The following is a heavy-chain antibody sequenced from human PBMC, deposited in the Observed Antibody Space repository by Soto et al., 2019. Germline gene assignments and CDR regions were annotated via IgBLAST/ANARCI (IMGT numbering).Heavy chain of an antibody. Sequence: EVQLVESGGGLVQPGESLRLSCAASGFTFSSYWMHWIRQAPGKGLVWVSRVSSDGSSTVYANSVKGRLTISRDNAKNPLYLQMNSLPDEDTDVYYCERGLPNASSFDSWGQGNQVTVSP. J-gene: IGHJ4*02. V-gene: IGHV3-74*01. CDR3: ERGLPNASSFDS. D-gene: IGHD2-2*01. CDR1: GFTFSSYW. CDR2: VSSDGSST.